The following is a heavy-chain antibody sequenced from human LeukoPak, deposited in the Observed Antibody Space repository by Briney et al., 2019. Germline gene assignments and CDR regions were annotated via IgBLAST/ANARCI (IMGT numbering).Heavy chain of an antibody. CDR2: IYYSGST. CDR3: ARGPYSYDSSGAFDI. D-gene: IGHD3-22*01. CDR1: GGSISSNSYY. Sequence: SETLSLTCTVSGGSISSNSYYWGWIRQPPGKGLEWIGSIYYSGSTYYNPSLKSRVTISVDTSKNQFSLKLSSVTAADTAVYFCARGPYSYDSSGAFDIWGQGTMVTVSS. V-gene: IGHV4-39*07. J-gene: IGHJ3*02.